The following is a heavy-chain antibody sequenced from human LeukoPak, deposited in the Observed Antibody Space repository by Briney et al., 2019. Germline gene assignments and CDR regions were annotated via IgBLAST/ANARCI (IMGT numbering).Heavy chain of an antibody. J-gene: IGHJ5*02. D-gene: IGHD6-13*01. CDR2: ISAYNGNT. Sequence: ASVKVSCKASGYTFTSYGISWVRQAPGQGLEWMGWISAYNGNTNYAQNLQGRVTMTTDTSTSTAYMELRSLRSDDTAVYYCARGLARKGGIAAVWLWFDPWRQGTLVTVSS. CDR1: GYTFTSYG. CDR3: ARGLARKGGIAAVWLWFDP. V-gene: IGHV1-18*01.